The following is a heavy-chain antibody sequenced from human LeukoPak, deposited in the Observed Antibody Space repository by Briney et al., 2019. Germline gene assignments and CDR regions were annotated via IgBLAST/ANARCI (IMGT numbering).Heavy chain of an antibody. CDR1: GFTVSTYW. V-gene: IGHV3-74*01. CDR3: ARDLTGPYDH. J-gene: IGHJ4*02. D-gene: IGHD3-22*01. Sequence: PGGSLRLSCAASGFTVSTYWMHWVRQAPGKGLVWVARINVEGNYIDYAESVKGRFTISRDSAKNTLYLQMNSVRGEDTAVYSCARDLTGPYDHWGQGTLVTVSS. CDR2: INVEGNYI.